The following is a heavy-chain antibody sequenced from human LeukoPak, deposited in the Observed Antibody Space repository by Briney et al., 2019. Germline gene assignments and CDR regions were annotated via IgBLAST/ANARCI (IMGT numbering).Heavy chain of an antibody. CDR1: GGSISDYY. J-gene: IGHJ4*02. D-gene: IGHD4-17*01. Sequence: PSETLSLTCTISGGSISDYYWSWIRQPPGKGLEWVAYMSYNDGATYNPSLKSRVTMSLDTSRNQFSLKLNSVTATDTALYYCARDRGAGDYTDYWGQGTLVTVSS. CDR3: ARDRGAGDYTDY. CDR2: MSYNDGA. V-gene: IGHV4-59*12.